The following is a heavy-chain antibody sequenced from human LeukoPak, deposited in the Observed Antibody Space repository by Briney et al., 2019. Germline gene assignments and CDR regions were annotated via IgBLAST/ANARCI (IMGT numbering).Heavy chain of an antibody. Sequence: ASVKVSCKASGYTFSDYRIHWVRQAPGRGLEWVGWINPKSGDTNYAQKFQGRVILTRDASITTSYVEVISLTSDDTAVYYCARASLASVGTRFWGQGTLVTVSS. J-gene: IGHJ4*02. CDR1: GYTFSDYR. V-gene: IGHV1-2*02. CDR3: ARASLASVGTRF. CDR2: INPKSGDT. D-gene: IGHD6-13*01.